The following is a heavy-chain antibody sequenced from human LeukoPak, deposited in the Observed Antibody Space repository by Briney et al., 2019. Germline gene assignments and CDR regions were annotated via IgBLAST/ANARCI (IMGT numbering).Heavy chain of an antibody. J-gene: IGHJ4*02. D-gene: IGHD3-22*01. CDR3: ARDVRYYDSSGYYTHFDY. CDR1: GGSISSYY. Sequence: SETLSLTCTVSGGSISSYYWSWIRQPPGKGLEWIGYIYYSGSTNYNPSLKSRVTISVDTSKNQLSLELSSVTAADTAVYYCARDVRYYDSSGYYTHFDYWGQGTLVTVSS. CDR2: IYYSGST. V-gene: IGHV4-59*01.